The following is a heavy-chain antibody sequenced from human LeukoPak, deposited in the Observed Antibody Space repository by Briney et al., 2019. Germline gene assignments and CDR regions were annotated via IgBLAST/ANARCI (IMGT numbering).Heavy chain of an antibody. CDR3: ARGGRIVVVVAARRYNWFDP. CDR2: INHSGST. D-gene: IGHD2-15*01. Sequence: PSETLSLTCAVYGVSFSGYYWGWIRQPPGKGLEWIGEINHSGSTNYNPSLKSRVTISVDTSKNQFSLKLSSVTAADTAVYYCARGGRIVVVVAARRYNWFDPWGQGTLVTVSS. CDR1: GVSFSGYY. J-gene: IGHJ5*02. V-gene: IGHV4-34*01.